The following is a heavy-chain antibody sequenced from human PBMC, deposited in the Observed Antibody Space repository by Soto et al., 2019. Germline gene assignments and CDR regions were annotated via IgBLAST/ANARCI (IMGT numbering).Heavy chain of an antibody. D-gene: IGHD2-8*01. CDR3: ARMYGANFDY. CDR1: GGSISSYY. V-gene: IGHV4-59*01. J-gene: IGHJ4*02. CDR2: IYYSGTT. Sequence: QVQLQASGPGLVKPSETMSLTCTVSGGSISSYYWSWIRQPPGKGLEWIGYIYYSGTTNSNPSLKGRVTISVDRSKKQFCLKLSSVTAADTAVYYCARMYGANFDYWGQGALVTVSS.